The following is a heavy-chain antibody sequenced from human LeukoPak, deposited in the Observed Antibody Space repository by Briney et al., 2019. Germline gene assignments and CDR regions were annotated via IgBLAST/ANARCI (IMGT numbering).Heavy chain of an antibody. V-gene: IGHV3-48*03. Sequence: RGSLRLPCAASGFTFSSYEMNWVRQAPGKGLEWVSYISSSGSTIYYADSVKGRFTIPRDNAKNSLYLQMNSLRAEDTAVYYCARDDRPGIAAAGTVSEAFDIWGQGTMVTVSS. CDR2: ISSSGSTI. CDR3: ARDDRPGIAAAGTVSEAFDI. CDR1: GFTFSSYE. J-gene: IGHJ3*02. D-gene: IGHD6-13*01.